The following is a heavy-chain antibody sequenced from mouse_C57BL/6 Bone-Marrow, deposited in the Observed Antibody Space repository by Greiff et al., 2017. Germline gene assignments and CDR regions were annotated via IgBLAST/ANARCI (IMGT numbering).Heavy chain of an antibody. J-gene: IGHJ2*01. CDR1: GYTFTSYW. V-gene: IGHV1-69*01. Sequence: QVQLQQPGAELVMPGASVKLSCTASGYTFTSYWMHWVKQRPGQGLEWIGEIDPSDSYTNYNQKFKGKSTLTVDKSSSTAYMQLSSLTSEDSAVYYCARWWQLDYWGQGTTLTVSS. D-gene: IGHD1-1*02. CDR2: IDPSDSYT. CDR3: ARWWQLDY.